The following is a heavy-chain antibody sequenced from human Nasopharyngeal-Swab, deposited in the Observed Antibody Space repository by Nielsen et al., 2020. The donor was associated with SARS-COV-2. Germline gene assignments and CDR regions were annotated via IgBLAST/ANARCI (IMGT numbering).Heavy chain of an antibody. J-gene: IGHJ6*02. CDR1: GFSFSEYY. CDR2: ISSSGSIT. Sequence: GESLKISCAASGFSFSEYYMSWIRPAPGKGLEWISDISSSGSITHYADSMKGRFTISRDNAKKSLYLQMNSLRAEDTAVYYCASLLWFGELPSDYYYYGMDVWGQGTTVTVSS. V-gene: IGHV3-11*04. D-gene: IGHD3-10*01. CDR3: ASLLWFGELPSDYYYYGMDV.